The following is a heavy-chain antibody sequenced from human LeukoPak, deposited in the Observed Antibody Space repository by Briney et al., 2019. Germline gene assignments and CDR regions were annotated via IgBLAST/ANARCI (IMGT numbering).Heavy chain of an antibody. V-gene: IGHV1-18*01. CDR2: ISAYNGNT. CDR3: ARDHSGWYSSSEVYFDY. Sequence: GSSVKVSCKASGYTFTSYGISWVRQAPGQGLEWMGWISAYNGNTNYAQKLQGRVTMTTDTSTSTAYMELRSLRSDDTAVYYCARDHSGWYSSSEVYFDYWGQGTLVTVSS. D-gene: IGHD6-6*01. CDR1: GYTFTSYG. J-gene: IGHJ4*02.